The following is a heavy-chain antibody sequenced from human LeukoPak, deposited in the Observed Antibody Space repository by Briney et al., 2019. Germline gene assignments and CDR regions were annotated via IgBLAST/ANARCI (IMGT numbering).Heavy chain of an antibody. V-gene: IGHV3-23*01. CDR3: AKDPMFGDYVGGVDY. J-gene: IGHJ4*02. D-gene: IGHD3-10*02. Sequence: PGGSLRLSCAASGFTFSSYAMSWARQAPGKGLEWVSAISGSGGSTYYADSVKGRFTISRDNSKNTLYLQMNSLRAEDTAVYYCAKDPMFGDYVGGVDYWGQGTLVTVSS. CDR2: ISGSGGST. CDR1: GFTFSSYA.